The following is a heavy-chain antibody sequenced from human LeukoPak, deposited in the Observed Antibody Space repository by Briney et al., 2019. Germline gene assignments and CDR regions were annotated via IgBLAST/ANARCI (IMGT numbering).Heavy chain of an antibody. D-gene: IGHD4-17*01. V-gene: IGHV4-61*02. CDR2: IYTSGST. CDR3: ARRYGDYGYGWFDP. Sequence: PSETLSLTCSVSGFSISSASYYWSWIRQPAGKGLEWIGRIYTSGSTNYNPSLKSRVTISIDTSKNQFSLKLSSVTAADTAVHYCARRYGDYGYGWFDPWGQGTLVTVSS. J-gene: IGHJ5*02. CDR1: GFSISSASYY.